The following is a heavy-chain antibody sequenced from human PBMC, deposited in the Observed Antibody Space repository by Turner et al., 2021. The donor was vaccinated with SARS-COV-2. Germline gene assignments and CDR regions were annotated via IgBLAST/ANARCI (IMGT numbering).Heavy chain of an antibody. J-gene: IGHJ4*02. CDR3: ARHEDGDYFDF. CDR2: VSYRGKT. CDR1: NASIVTRDFN. Sequence: QVQLQESGPGLVKPSETLSLTCSVSNASIVTRDFNWAWVRQPPGKGLEWIGDVSYRGKTFYNSSLRSRLTISRDTSKNQFFLKLNSVTAADTAVYFCARHEDGDYFDFWGQGKLVTVSS. V-gene: IGHV4-39*01. D-gene: IGHD4-17*01.